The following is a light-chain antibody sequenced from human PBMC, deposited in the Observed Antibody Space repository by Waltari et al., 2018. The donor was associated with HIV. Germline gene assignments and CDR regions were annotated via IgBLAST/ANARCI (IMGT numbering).Light chain of an antibody. V-gene: IGLV2-14*01. CDR1: SSDIGSNDY. J-gene: IGLJ2*01. CDR2: DVN. Sequence: SALTQPASVSGSLGQSITISCFGTSSDIGSNDYVSWYQHHPDKAPQLVMRDVNTPPSGIPFRFSGSKSGTTASLTISGLQAEDEADYYCSSYIASGTILFGGGTKVTVL. CDR3: SSYIASGTIL.